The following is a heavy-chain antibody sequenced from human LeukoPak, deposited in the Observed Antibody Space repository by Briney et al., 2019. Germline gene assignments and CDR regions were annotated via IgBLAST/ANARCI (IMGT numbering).Heavy chain of an antibody. CDR1: GGTFSSHA. J-gene: IGHJ4*02. V-gene: IGHV1-69*13. D-gene: IGHD5-18*01. CDR2: IIPIFGTA. CDR3: ARQSGYSYGSYY. Sequence: ASVKVSCKASGGTFSSHAISWVRQAPGQGLEWMGGIIPIFGTANYAQKFQGRVTITADESTSTAYMELSSLRSEDTAVYYCARQSGYSYGSYYWGQGTLVTVSS.